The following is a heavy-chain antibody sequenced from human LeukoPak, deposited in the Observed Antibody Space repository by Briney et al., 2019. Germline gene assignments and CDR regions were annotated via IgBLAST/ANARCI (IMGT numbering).Heavy chain of an antibody. Sequence: ASVKVSCKASGYTFTGYYMNWVRRAPGQGLEWMGWINPNSGGTNYARKFQGRVTMTGDTSTSTAYMDLSSLTSDDTAVYYCARGSPDYSNFHYMDVWGKGTTVTVSS. CDR2: INPNSGGT. CDR1: GYTFTGYY. CDR3: ARGSPDYSNFHYMDV. D-gene: IGHD4-11*01. J-gene: IGHJ6*03. V-gene: IGHV1-2*02.